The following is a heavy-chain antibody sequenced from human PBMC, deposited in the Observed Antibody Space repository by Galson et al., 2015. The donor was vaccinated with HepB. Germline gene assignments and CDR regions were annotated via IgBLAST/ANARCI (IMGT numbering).Heavy chain of an antibody. V-gene: IGHV1-2*02. CDR2: INPNSGGT. CDR1: GYTFTVYY. Sequence: SVKVSCKASGYTFTVYYMHWVRQAPGQGLEWMGWINPNSGGTNYAQKFQGRVTMTRDTSISTAYMELSRLRSDDTAVYYCARDGGSLWFGELLNWFDPWGQGTLVTVSS. D-gene: IGHD3-10*01. J-gene: IGHJ5*02. CDR3: ARDGGSLWFGELLNWFDP.